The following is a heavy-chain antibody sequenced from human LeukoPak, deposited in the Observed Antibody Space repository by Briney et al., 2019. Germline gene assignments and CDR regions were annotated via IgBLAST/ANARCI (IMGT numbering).Heavy chain of an antibody. J-gene: IGHJ4*02. V-gene: IGHV1-2*02. Sequence: ASVKVSCKASGYTFTGYYMHWVRQAPGQGLEWMGWINPNSGGTNYAQKFQGRVTMTRDTSISTAYMELSRLRPDDTAVYYCARARGYSGYDRYYFDYWGQGTLVTVSS. CDR3: ARARGYSGYDRYYFDY. CDR1: GYTFTGYY. CDR2: INPNSGGT. D-gene: IGHD5-12*01.